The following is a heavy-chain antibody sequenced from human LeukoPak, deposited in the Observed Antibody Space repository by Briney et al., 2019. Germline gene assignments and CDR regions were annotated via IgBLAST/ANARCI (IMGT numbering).Heavy chain of an antibody. D-gene: IGHD2-2*01. CDR1: GGTFSSHA. Sequence: SVKVSCKASGGTFSSHAIAWVRQAPGQRPEWRGGIIPISGTANYTQKFQGRVTITTDESTSTAYMELSSLTSDDTAVYYCARGLQYQLLKALGYYYMDVWGEGTTVTVSS. V-gene: IGHV1-69*05. J-gene: IGHJ6*03. CDR3: ARGLQYQLLKALGYYYMDV. CDR2: IIPISGTA.